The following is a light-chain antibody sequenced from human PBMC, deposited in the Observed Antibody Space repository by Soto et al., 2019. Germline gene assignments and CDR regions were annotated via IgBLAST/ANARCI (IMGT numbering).Light chain of an antibody. CDR1: QTVDSRY. CDR2: GGS. Sequence: ELTQTPVIVSFSPGERATLSFRASQTVDSRYLAWYQQKHGQPPRLLIYGGSNRARGIPDRFGGSGSGTDFTLTISRLEPEDFAVYYCQQYHFSPETFGHGTKVDIK. J-gene: IGKJ1*01. CDR3: QQYHFSPET. V-gene: IGKV3-20*01.